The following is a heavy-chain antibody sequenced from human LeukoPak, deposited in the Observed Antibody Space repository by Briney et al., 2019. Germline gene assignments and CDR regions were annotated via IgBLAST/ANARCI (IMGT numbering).Heavy chain of an antibody. D-gene: IGHD3-22*01. J-gene: IGHJ4*02. Sequence: PSETLSLTCAVYGGSFSGYYWSWIRQPPGKGLEWIGEINHSGSTNYNASLKSRVTISVDTSKNQFSLKLSSVTAADTAVYYYAGSSGYLSSVDYWGQGTLVTVSS. CDR2: INHSGST. CDR3: AGSSGYLSSVDY. V-gene: IGHV4-34*01. CDR1: GGSFSGYY.